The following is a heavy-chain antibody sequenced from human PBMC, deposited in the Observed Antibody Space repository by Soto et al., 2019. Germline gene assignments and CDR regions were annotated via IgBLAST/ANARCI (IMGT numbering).Heavy chain of an antibody. CDR2: ISYSGDRT. J-gene: IGHJ6*02. D-gene: IGHD6-13*01. Sequence: GGSLRLSCAASGFTFNNYAMSWVRQAPGKGLEWVSAISYSGDRTFYADSAKGRSTISRDNSKNTLYLEMKSLRAEDTAIYYCAKVTIEVPAPGTAVWGQGTTVTVSS. CDR3: AKVTIEVPAPGTAV. V-gene: IGHV3-23*01. CDR1: GFTFNNYA.